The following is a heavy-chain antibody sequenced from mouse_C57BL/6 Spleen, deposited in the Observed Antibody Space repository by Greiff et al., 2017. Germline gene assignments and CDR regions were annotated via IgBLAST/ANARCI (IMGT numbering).Heavy chain of an antibody. CDR2: IDPEDGET. Sequence: VQLQQPGAELVKPGASVKLSCTASGFNIKDYYMHWVKQRNEQGLEWIGRIDPEDGETKYAPKFQGKATLTAYTSSNTAYLQLSSLTSEDSAVYYCARSRIGQLGQYFDFWGTGTTVTVSS. CDR1: GFNIKDYY. V-gene: IGHV14-2*01. CDR3: ARSRIGQLGQYFDF. D-gene: IGHD4-1*02. J-gene: IGHJ1*03.